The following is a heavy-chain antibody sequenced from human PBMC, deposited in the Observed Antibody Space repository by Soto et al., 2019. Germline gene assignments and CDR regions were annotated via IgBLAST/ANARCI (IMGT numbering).Heavy chain of an antibody. V-gene: IGHV3-21*01. Sequence: GVLRLSCAASGFTFSSYSMNWVRQAPGKGLEWVSSISSSSSYIYYADSVKGRFTISRDNAKNSLYLQMNSLRAEDTAVYYCARDYPPYYYDSSGYAFDIWGQGTMVTVSS. CDR1: GFTFSSYS. D-gene: IGHD3-22*01. J-gene: IGHJ3*02. CDR3: ARDYPPYYYDSSGYAFDI. CDR2: ISSSSSYI.